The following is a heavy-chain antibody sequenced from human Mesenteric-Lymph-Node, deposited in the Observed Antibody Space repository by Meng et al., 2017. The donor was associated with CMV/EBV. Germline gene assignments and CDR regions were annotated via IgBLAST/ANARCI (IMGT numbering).Heavy chain of an antibody. CDR2: IWYDGSNK. J-gene: IGHJ4*02. D-gene: IGHD3-9*01. Sequence: SAFTFISFGMHWVRQAPGKGLKWVAVIWYDGSNKYYADYVKGRFTISRDNSKNTLYLQMNSLRAEDTAVYYCAKSMNILTGYYTDYWGQGTLVTVSS. CDR3: AKSMNILTGYYTDY. V-gene: IGHV3-33*06. CDR1: AFTFISFG.